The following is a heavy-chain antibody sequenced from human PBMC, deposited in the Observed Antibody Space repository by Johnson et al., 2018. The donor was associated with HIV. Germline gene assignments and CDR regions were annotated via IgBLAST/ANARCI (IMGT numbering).Heavy chain of an antibody. CDR2: ISYDGSNK. D-gene: IGHD5-18*01. Sequence: VQLVESGGGVVQPGRSLRLSCAASGFTFSSYGMHWVSQAPGKGLEWVAVISYDGSNKYYADSVKGRFTISRDNSKNTLYLQMNSLRAEDTAVYYCAKDREGGYSHGYGAFDIWGQGTMVTVSS. V-gene: IGHV3-30*18. CDR1: GFTFSSYG. CDR3: AKDREGGYSHGYGAFDI. J-gene: IGHJ3*02.